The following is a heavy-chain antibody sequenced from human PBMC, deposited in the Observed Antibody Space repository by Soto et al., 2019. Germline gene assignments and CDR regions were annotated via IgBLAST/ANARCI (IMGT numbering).Heavy chain of an antibody. D-gene: IGHD3-16*02. Sequence: QVQLVQSGAEVKKPGASVKVSCKASGYTFSNFAMHWVRQAPGQRLEGMGWIKAGNGNTKYSQTFQGGATTTRHTSASTAYMELSSLRSEYTAVYFCAIVAASFDYWGQGTLVTVSS. V-gene: IGHV1-3*01. CDR1: GYTFSNFA. CDR2: IKAGNGNT. J-gene: IGHJ4*02. CDR3: AIVAASFDY.